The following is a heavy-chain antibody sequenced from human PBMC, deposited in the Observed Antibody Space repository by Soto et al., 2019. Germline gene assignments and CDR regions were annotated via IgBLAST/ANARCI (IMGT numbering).Heavy chain of an antibody. CDR1: GFSLSTSGVG. D-gene: IGHD3-22*01. J-gene: IGHJ5*02. V-gene: IGHV2-5*02. Sequence: QITLKESGPTLVKPTQTLTLTCTFSGFSLSTSGVGVGWIRQPPGKALEWLALIYWDDDKRYSPSLKSRLTITKDTSKNQVVLTMTNMDPVDTATYYCAHTGPQAPRYYYDRSGYYYWGWFDPWGQGTLVTVSS. CDR2: IYWDDDK. CDR3: AHTGPQAPRYYYDRSGYYYWGWFDP.